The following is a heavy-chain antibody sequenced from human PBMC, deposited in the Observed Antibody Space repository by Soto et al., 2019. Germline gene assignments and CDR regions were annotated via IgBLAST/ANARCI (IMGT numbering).Heavy chain of an antibody. D-gene: IGHD3-10*01. J-gene: IGHJ4*02. CDR3: ASTNEGSGSRFDY. V-gene: IGHV1-69*02. Sequence: QVQLVQSGAEVKKPGSSVKVSCKASGGTFSSYTISWVRQAPGQGLEWRGRIIPILGIANYAQKFQGRVTMTAAKATSHAYRELSSLRSEDTAVYYCASTNEGSGSRFDYWGQGTLVTVSS. CDR1: GGTFSSYT. CDR2: IIPILGIA.